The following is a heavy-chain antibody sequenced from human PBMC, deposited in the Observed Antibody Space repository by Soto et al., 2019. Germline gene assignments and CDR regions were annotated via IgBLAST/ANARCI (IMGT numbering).Heavy chain of an antibody. D-gene: IGHD3-22*01. Sequence: GASLKISSKGSGCSFAGYWITWVRQKPGKGLEWMGRIDPSDSQTYYSPSFRGHVTISATKSITTVFLQWSRLRASDTAMYYCARRIYYSDTGPNFQYYFDSWGQGAPVTVSS. V-gene: IGHV5-10-1*01. CDR3: ARRIYYSDTGPNFQYYFDS. J-gene: IGHJ4*02. CDR2: IDPSDSQT. CDR1: GCSFAGYW.